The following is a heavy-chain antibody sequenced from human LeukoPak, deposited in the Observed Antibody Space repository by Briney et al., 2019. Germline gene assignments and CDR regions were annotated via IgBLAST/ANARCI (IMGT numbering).Heavy chain of an antibody. Sequence: PGGSLRLSCAASGFTFSSYGMSWVRQAPGKGLEWVSAISGSGGSTYHADSVKGRFTISRDNSKNTLYLQMNSLRAEDTAVYYCARDQGDGYFDYWGQGTLVTVSS. CDR1: GFTFSSYG. CDR2: ISGSGGST. CDR3: ARDQGDGYFDY. D-gene: IGHD1-26*01. V-gene: IGHV3-23*01. J-gene: IGHJ4*02.